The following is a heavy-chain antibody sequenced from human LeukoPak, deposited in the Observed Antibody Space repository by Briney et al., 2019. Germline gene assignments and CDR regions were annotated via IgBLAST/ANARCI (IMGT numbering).Heavy chain of an antibody. J-gene: IGHJ4*02. CDR3: AKDSCSGGSCYEDY. CDR2: ISGSGGST. D-gene: IGHD2-15*01. CDR1: GFTFSSYA. Sequence: GGSLRLSCAASGFTFSSYAMSWVRQAPGKGLEWVSGISGSGGSTYYADSVKGRFTISRDNSKKTLYLQMNSLTAEDTAVYYCAKDSCSGGSCYEDYWGQGTLVTVSS. V-gene: IGHV3-23*01.